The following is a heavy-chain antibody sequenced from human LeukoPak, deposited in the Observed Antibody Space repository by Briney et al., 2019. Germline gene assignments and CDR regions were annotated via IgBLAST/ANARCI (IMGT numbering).Heavy chain of an antibody. D-gene: IGHD6-13*01. V-gene: IGHV3-74*01. CDR1: RFTFSSYW. CDR2: INSDGSST. Sequence: GGSLRLSCAASRFTFSSYWMHWVRQAPGKGLVWVSRINSDGSSTAYADSVKGRFTISRDNAKNTLYLQMNSLRAEDTAVYYCARGGAVAGIMDVWGKGTTVTVSS. J-gene: IGHJ6*04. CDR3: ARGGAVAGIMDV.